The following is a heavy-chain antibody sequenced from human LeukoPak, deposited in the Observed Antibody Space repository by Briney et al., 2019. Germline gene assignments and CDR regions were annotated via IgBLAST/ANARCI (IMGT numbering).Heavy chain of an antibody. V-gene: IGHV4-38-2*01. J-gene: IGHJ4*02. CDR2: IYHSGST. D-gene: IGHD3-22*01. Sequence: SETLSLTCAVSGYSISSGYYWGWIRQPPGKGLEWIGSIYHSGSTYYNPSLKSRVTISVDTSKNQFSLKLSSVTAADTAVYYCAGHNYYDSSGYYKGEGYSDYWGQGTLVTVSS. CDR3: AGHNYYDSSGYYKGEGYSDY. CDR1: GYSISSGYY.